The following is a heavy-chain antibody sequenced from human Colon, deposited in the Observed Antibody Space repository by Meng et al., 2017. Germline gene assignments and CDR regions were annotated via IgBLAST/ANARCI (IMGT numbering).Heavy chain of an antibody. Sequence: QVAPTQWGAGLLEPPETLAPTSAVYVGSFSGYYWSWIRQPPGKGLEWIGEINHSGTTNFNPSLESRVTISIDTSKNQISLNVTSLTAADTAVYYCARGLFSRLRSLWFDPWGQGTLVTVSS. CDR1: VGSFSGYY. CDR2: INHSGTT. V-gene: IGHV4-34*01. J-gene: IGHJ5*02. CDR3: ARGLFSRLRSLWFDP. D-gene: IGHD2/OR15-2a*01.